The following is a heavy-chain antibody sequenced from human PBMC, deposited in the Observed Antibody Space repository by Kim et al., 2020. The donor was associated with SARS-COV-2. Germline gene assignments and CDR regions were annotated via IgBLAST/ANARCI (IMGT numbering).Heavy chain of an antibody. J-gene: IGHJ4*02. CDR1: GGSVSSGSYY. CDR2: IYYSGST. V-gene: IGHV4-61*01. D-gene: IGHD2-15*01. Sequence: SETLSLTCTVSGGSVSSGSYYWSWIRQPPGKGLEWIGYIYYSGSTNYNPSLKSRVTISVDTSKNQFSLKLSSVTAADTAVYYCARALLGDCSGGSCYPHTPYYFDYWGQGTLVTVSS. CDR3: ARALLGDCSGGSCYPHTPYYFDY.